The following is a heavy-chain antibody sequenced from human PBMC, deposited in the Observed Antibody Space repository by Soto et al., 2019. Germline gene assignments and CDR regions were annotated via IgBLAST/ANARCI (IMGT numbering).Heavy chain of an antibody. J-gene: IGHJ4*02. CDR1: GGSISSSSYY. Sequence: SETLSLTCTVSGGSISSSSYYWGWIRQPPGKGLEWIGSIYYSGSTYYNPSLKSLVTISVDTSKNQFSLKLSSVTAADTAVYYCARLVVVAATGRDYWGQGTLVTVSS. D-gene: IGHD2-15*01. V-gene: IGHV4-39*01. CDR2: IYYSGST. CDR3: ARLVVVAATGRDY.